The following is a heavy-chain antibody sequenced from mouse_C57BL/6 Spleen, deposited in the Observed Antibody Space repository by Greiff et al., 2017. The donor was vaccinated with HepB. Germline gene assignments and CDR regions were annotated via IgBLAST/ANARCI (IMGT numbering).Heavy chain of an antibody. V-gene: IGHV1-54*01. CDR3: ATNWPSFAY. D-gene: IGHD4-1*01. CDR1: GYAFTNYL. Sequence: VKLMESGAELVRPGTSVKVSCKASGYAFTNYLIEWVKQRPGQGLEWIGVINPGSGGTNYNEKFKGKATLTADKSSSTAYMQLSSLTSEDSAVYFCATNWPSFAYWGQGTLVTVSA. CDR2: INPGSGGT. J-gene: IGHJ3*01.